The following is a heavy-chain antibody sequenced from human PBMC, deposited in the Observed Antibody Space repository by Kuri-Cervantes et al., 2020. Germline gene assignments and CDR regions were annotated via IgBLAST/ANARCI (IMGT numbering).Heavy chain of an antibody. D-gene: IGHD2-15*01. V-gene: IGHV3-74*01. CDR2: INSDGSST. J-gene: IGHJ4*02. CDR3: ARFGGGIS. Sequence: GESLKISCAASGFTSSDYHMHWVRQAPGKGLVWVSHINSDGSSTSYADSVKGRFTISRDNAKNTLYLQMNILRAEDTAVYYCARFGGGISWGQGTLVTVSS. CDR1: GFTSSDYH.